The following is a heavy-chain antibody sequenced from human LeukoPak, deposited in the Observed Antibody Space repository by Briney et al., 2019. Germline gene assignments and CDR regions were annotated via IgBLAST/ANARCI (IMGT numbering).Heavy chain of an antibody. Sequence: GGSLRLSCAASGFTVSSNYMSWVRQAPGKGLEWVSVIYSGGSTYYADSVKGRFTISRDNSKNTLCLQMNSLRAEDTAVYYCVRQLGYCSGGSCNWGQGTLVTVSS. CDR1: GFTVSSNY. V-gene: IGHV3-53*01. CDR2: IYSGGST. CDR3: VRQLGYCSGGSCN. D-gene: IGHD2-15*01. J-gene: IGHJ4*02.